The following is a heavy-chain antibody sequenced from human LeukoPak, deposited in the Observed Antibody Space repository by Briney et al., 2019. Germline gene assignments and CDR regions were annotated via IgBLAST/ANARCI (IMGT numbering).Heavy chain of an antibody. D-gene: IGHD1-26*01. V-gene: IGHV4-61*01. Sequence: SETLSLTCTVSGGSVSSGSFYWNWIRQPPGKGLEWIGYIYYSGSTSHNPSLKSRVTISVDTSKNQFSLKLSSVTAADTAVYYCARGGSLHPFDYWGQGTLVTVSS. CDR2: IYYSGST. CDR1: GGSVSSGSFY. CDR3: ARGGSLHPFDY. J-gene: IGHJ4*02.